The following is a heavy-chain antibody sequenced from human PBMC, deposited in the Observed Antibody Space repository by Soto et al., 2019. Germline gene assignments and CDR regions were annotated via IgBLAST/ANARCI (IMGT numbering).Heavy chain of an antibody. CDR1: GFSFTTYT. Sequence: EVQLVESGGGLAQPGGSLRLSCVAAGFSFTTYTMSWVRQAPGKGLEWVASVRPDGSENDYVDSVKGRFTISRDNAKHELYLQMNSLRADDTAVYYFARWRWQQSELDYWGQGTLVTVSS. J-gene: IGHJ4*02. CDR3: ARWRWQQSELDY. CDR2: VRPDGSEN. D-gene: IGHD1-1*01. V-gene: IGHV3-7*01.